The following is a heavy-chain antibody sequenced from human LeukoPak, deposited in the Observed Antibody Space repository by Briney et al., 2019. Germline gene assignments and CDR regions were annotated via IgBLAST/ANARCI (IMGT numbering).Heavy chain of an antibody. V-gene: IGHV4-39*07. CDR3: ARAGILSTGDYFDP. CDR1: GGSITSGTFY. CDR2: IHHSGST. J-gene: IGHJ5*02. Sequence: PSETLSLTCTVSGGSITSGTFYRGWTRQPPGKGLEWIGTIHHSGSTSYNPSLQSRATISVDTSNNQFSLKLSSVTAADTAVYYCARAGILSTGDYFDPWGQGTLVTVSS. D-gene: IGHD5/OR15-5a*01.